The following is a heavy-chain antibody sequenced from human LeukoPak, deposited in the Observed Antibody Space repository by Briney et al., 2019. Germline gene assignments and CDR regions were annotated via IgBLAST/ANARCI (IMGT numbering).Heavy chain of an antibody. D-gene: IGHD5-18*01. CDR3: ARDPSGYSYGPYYYYYGMDV. V-gene: IGHV4-59*01. Sequence: SETLSLTCTVSGGSISSYYWSWIRQPPGKGLEWIGNIYYSGSTNYNPSLKSRVTISVDTSKNQFSLKLSSVTAADTAVYYCARDPSGYSYGPYYYYYGMDVWGQGTTVTVSS. J-gene: IGHJ6*02. CDR1: GGSISSYY. CDR2: IYYSGST.